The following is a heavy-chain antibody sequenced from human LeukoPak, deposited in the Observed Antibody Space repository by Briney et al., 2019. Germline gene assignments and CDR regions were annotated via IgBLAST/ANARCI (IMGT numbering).Heavy chain of an antibody. CDR3: ARAEGTYDFWSGYYTY. CDR2: ISSSSSTI. Sequence: GGSLRLSCAASGFTFSSYSMNWVRQAPGKGLEWVSYISSSSSTIYYADSVKGRFTISRDNAKNSLYLQMSSLRAEDTAVYYCARAEGTYDFWSGYYTYWGQGTLVTVSS. V-gene: IGHV3-48*04. J-gene: IGHJ4*02. D-gene: IGHD3-3*01. CDR1: GFTFSSYS.